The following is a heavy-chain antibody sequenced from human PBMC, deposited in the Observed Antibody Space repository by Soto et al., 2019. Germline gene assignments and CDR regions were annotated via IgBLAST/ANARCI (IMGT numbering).Heavy chain of an antibody. V-gene: IGHV3-48*03. Sequence: EVQLVESGGGLVQPGGSLRLSCAASGFTFSNYEMIWVRQAPGEGLECISYITRGGTTIHYADSVKGRFTISRDNAKNSLYLQMNSLRAEDSALYYCAVVWSGYSGAHYWGQGTLVTVSS. CDR3: AVVWSGYSGAHY. CDR1: GFTFSNYE. CDR2: ITRGGTTI. J-gene: IGHJ4*02. D-gene: IGHD3-3*01.